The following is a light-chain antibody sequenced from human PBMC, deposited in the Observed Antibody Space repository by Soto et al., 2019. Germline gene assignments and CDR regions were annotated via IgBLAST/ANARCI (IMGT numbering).Light chain of an antibody. Sequence: EIVMTQSPATLSVSPGERATLSCRASQSVSSNLAWYQQKPGQAPRLLIYHASTRATGIPARFSGSGSGTEFTLTISSLQSEDFAVYYCQQYNKWQLTFGGGTKMEIK. J-gene: IGKJ4*01. V-gene: IGKV3-15*01. CDR1: QSVSSN. CDR3: QQYNKWQLT. CDR2: HAS.